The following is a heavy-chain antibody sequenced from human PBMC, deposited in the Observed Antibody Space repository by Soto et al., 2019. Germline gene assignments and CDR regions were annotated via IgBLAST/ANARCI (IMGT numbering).Heavy chain of an antibody. J-gene: IGHJ4*02. CDR2: IYYSGST. V-gene: IGHV4-59*01. CDR1: GGSISSYY. Sequence: SETLSLTCTVSGGSISSYYWSWIRQPPGKGLEWIGYIYYSGSTNYNPPLKSRVTISVDTSKNQFSLKLSSVTAADTAVYYCARSSTSGNPTDYWGQGTLVTVS. D-gene: IGHD1-1*01. CDR3: ARSSTSGNPTDY.